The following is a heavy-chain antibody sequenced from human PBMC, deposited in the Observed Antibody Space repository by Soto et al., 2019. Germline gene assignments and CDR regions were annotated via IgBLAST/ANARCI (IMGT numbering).Heavy chain of an antibody. J-gene: IGHJ6*02. D-gene: IGHD3-22*01. V-gene: IGHV5-51*01. CDR1: GYSFISNW. CDR3: ARHRSYHYDSSGFLNIYDLDV. CDR2: IYPGDSDT. Sequence: PRESLKISCKTSGYSFISNWIAWVRKKPGKGLEWVAAIYPGDSDTRYSPSFQGQVTVSADKSITTAYLQWSSLKAPDSAVYYCARHRSYHYDSSGFLNIYDLDVSGQGTTVTVS.